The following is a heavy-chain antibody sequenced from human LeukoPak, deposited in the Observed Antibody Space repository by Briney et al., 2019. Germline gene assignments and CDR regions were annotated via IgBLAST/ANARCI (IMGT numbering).Heavy chain of an antibody. D-gene: IGHD2-15*01. V-gene: IGHV4-59*01. Sequence: PSETLSLTCTVSGGSISSYYWSWIRQPPGKGLEWIGYIYYSGSTNYNPSLKSRVTISVDTSKNQFSLKLSSVTAADTAVYYCARAASYYYYYMDVWGKGTTVTISS. CDR1: GGSISSYY. CDR3: ARAASYYYYYMDV. J-gene: IGHJ6*03. CDR2: IYYSGST.